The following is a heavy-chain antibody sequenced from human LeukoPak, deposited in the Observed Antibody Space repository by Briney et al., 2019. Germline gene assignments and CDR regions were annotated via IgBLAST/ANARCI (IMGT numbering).Heavy chain of an antibody. V-gene: IGHV1-8*03. CDR1: GYTFTSYD. D-gene: IGHD3-22*01. Sequence: ASVKVSCKASGYTFTSYDINWVRQATGQGLEWMGWMNPNSGNTGYAQKFQGRVTITRNTSISTAYMELSSLRSEDTAVYYCARGSSYDSSGYDTNNFDYWGQGTLVTVSS. CDR3: ARGSSYDSSGYDTNNFDY. CDR2: MNPNSGNT. J-gene: IGHJ4*02.